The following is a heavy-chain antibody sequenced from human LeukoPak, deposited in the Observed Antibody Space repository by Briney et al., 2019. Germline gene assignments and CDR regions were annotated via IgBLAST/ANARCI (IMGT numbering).Heavy chain of an antibody. D-gene: IGHD4-17*01. Sequence: GASVKVSCKASGYTFTGYYMHWVRQAPGQGLEWMGWINPNSGGTNYAQKFQGWVTMTRDTSISAAYMELSRLRSDDTAVYYCARGPPTVTTAYYYYGMDVWDKGTTVTVSS. CDR1: GYTFTGYY. CDR3: ARGPPTVTTAYYYYGMDV. CDR2: INPNSGGT. V-gene: IGHV1-2*04. J-gene: IGHJ6*04.